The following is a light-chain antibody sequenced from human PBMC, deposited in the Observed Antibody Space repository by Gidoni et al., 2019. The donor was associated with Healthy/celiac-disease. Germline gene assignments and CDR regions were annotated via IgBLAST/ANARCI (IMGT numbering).Light chain of an antibody. Sequence: TITCRASQGISSYLAWYQQKPGKAPKLLIYAASTLQGGFPSRCSGSGSGQEFTLTISSLQPEDFATYSCQQLSSSPLTFGPGTKVDIK. V-gene: IGKV1-9*01. CDR2: AAS. CDR1: QGISSY. CDR3: QQLSSSPLT. J-gene: IGKJ3*01.